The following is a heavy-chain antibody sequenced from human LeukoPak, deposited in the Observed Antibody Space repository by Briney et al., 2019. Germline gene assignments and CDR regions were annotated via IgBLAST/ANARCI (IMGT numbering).Heavy chain of an antibody. J-gene: IGHJ4*02. CDR2: ISSSGSTI. Sequence: MSGGSLRLSCAASGFTFSDYYMSWIRQAPGKGLEWVSYISSSGSTIYYADSVKGRFTISRDNAKNSLYLQMNSLRAEDTAVYYCARNYDILTGYYNRAYYFDYWGQGTLVTVSS. D-gene: IGHD3-9*01. CDR1: GFTFSDYY. V-gene: IGHV3-11*04. CDR3: ARNYDILTGYYNRAYYFDY.